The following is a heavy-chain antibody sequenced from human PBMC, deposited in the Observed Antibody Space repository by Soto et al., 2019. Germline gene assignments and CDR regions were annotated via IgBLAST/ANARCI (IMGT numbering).Heavy chain of an antibody. Sequence: PGGSLRLSCAASGFTFSSYAMSWVRQAPGKGLEWVSAISGSGGSTYYADSVKGRFTISRDNSKNTLYLQMNSLRAEDTAVYYCAKVPNYYDSSEVDYWGQGTLVTVSS. D-gene: IGHD3-22*01. CDR3: AKVPNYYDSSEVDY. V-gene: IGHV3-23*01. CDR2: ISGSGGST. CDR1: GFTFSSYA. J-gene: IGHJ4*02.